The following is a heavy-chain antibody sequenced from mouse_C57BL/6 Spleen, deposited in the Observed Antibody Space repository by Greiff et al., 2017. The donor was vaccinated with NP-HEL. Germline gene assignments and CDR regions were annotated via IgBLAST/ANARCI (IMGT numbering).Heavy chain of an antibody. D-gene: IGHD2-12*01. CDR2: ISYDGSN. J-gene: IGHJ3*01. CDR1: GYSFTSGFY. CDR3: SRAPCYTWCAY. V-gene: IGHV3-6*01. Sequence: EVQLQESGPGLVKPSPSLSLSCSVSGYSFTSGFYWYLIRQFSGNQLEWMGYISYDGSNNYNSSLKNRISITRDTSKNQFFLKLNSVTTEDTATYYCSRAPCYTWCAYWGQGTLVTVSA.